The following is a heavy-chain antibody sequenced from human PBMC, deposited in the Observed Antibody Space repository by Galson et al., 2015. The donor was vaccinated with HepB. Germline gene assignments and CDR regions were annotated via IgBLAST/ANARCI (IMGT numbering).Heavy chain of an antibody. V-gene: IGHV3-33*01. D-gene: IGHD3-3*01. CDR2: IWYDGSKK. Sequence: SLRLSCATSGFTFSSYGMHWVRQAPGKGLEWVAVIWYDGSKKYYVDSVKGRFTISRDNSKNTLYLQMNSLRAEDTAVYYCARGPGHGSLVIFGVVRSYYYYGMDVWGQGTTVTVSS. CDR1: GFTFSSYG. J-gene: IGHJ6*02. CDR3: ARGPGHGSLVIFGVVRSYYYYGMDV.